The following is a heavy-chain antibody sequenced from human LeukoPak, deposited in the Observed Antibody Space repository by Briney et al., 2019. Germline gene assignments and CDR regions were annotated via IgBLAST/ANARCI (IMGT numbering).Heavy chain of an antibody. CDR1: GYSFTGHY. CDR2: INPKSGGT. Sequence: ASVKVSCEASGYSFTGHYMHWVRQAPGQGLEWMGWINPKSGGTNYAQKFQGRVTMTRDTSISTAYMDMSSLRSDDTAVYYCARNLWFGESSDAFDMWGQGTMVTVSS. V-gene: IGHV1-2*02. D-gene: IGHD3-10*01. CDR3: ARNLWFGESSDAFDM. J-gene: IGHJ3*02.